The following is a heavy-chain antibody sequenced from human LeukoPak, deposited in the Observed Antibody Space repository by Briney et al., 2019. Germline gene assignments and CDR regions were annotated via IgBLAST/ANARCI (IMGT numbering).Heavy chain of an antibody. J-gene: IGHJ4*02. D-gene: IGHD3-3*01. CDR3: ARSTQNDYYDFWSGYYRGYFDY. CDR1: GGSFSGYY. V-gene: IGHV4-34*01. CDR2: INHSGST. Sequence: SETLSLTCAVYGGSFSGYYWSWIRQPPGKGLEWIGGINHSGSTNYNPSLKSRVTISVDTSKNQFSLKLSSVTAADTAVYYCARSTQNDYYDFWSGYYRGYFDYWGQGTLVTVSS.